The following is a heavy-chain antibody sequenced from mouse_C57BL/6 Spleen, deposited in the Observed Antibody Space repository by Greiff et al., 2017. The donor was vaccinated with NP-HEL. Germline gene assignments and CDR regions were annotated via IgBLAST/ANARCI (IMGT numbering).Heavy chain of an antibody. CDR3: ARRGLRQDFDV. J-gene: IGHJ1*03. Sequence: EVQGVESGGGLVQPGGSLKLSCAASGFTFSDYGMAWVRQAPRKGPEWVAFISNLAYSIYYADTVTGRFTISRENAKNTLYLEMSSLRSEDTAMYYCARRGLRQDFDVWGTGTTVTVSS. V-gene: IGHV5-15*01. CDR1: GFTFSDYG. CDR2: ISNLAYSI. D-gene: IGHD2-2*01.